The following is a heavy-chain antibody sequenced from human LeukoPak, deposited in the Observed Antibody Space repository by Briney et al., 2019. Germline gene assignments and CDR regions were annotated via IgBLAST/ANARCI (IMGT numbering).Heavy chain of an antibody. Sequence: PSETLSLTCTVSGGSISSSSYYWGWIRQPPGKGLEWIGSIYYSGSTYYNPSLKSRVTISVDTSKNQFSLKLSSVTAADTAVYYCARSRYSSGWYPWWSSYYFDYWGQGTLVTVSS. D-gene: IGHD6-19*01. V-gene: IGHV4-39*07. J-gene: IGHJ4*02. CDR2: IYYSGST. CDR3: ARSRYSSGWYPWWSSYYFDY. CDR1: GGSISSSSYY.